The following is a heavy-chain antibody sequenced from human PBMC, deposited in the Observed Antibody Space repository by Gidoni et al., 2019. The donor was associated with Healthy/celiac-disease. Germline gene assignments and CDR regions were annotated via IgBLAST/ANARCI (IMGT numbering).Heavy chain of an antibody. V-gene: IGHV3-48*03. CDR2: ISSSGSTI. CDR3: ARDVTVDTENYYYYYGMDV. D-gene: IGHD5-18*01. Sequence: EVQLVESGGGLVQPGGSLRLSCAASGFTFSSYEMNWVRQAPGKGLEWVSYISSSGSTIYYADSVKGRFTISRDNAKNSLYLQMNSLRAEDTAVYYCARDVTVDTENYYYYYGMDVWGQGTTVTVSS. J-gene: IGHJ6*02. CDR1: GFTFSSYE.